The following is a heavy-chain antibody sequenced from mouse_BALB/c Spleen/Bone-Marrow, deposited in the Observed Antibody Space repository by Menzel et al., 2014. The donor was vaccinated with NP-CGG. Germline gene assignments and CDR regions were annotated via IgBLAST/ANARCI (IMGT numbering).Heavy chain of an antibody. D-gene: IGHD1-2*01. V-gene: IGHV4-1*02. CDR3: TRLTYYGLSDY. Sequence: EVKLQESGGGLVQPGGSLKLSCTASGFDFSRYWMSWVRQAPGKGLQWIGEINPESSTINYTPSLKDKFIISRDNAKNTLYLQMCKVRSEDTALYYCTRLTYYGLSDYWGQGTTLTVSS. J-gene: IGHJ2*01. CDR1: GFDFSRYW. CDR2: INPESSTI.